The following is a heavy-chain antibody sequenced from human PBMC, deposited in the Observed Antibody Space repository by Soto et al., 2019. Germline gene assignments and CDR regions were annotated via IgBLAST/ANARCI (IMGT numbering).Heavy chain of an antibody. D-gene: IGHD6-19*01. Sequence: PGESLKISCTGSGYSFTSYWISWVRQMPGKGLEWMGRIDPSDSYTNYSPSLQGHVTISADKSISTAYLQWSSLKASDTAMYYCATRHIAVAGTMDDDYWGQGTLVTVSS. CDR2: IDPSDSYT. CDR3: ATRHIAVAGTMDDDY. V-gene: IGHV5-10-1*01. J-gene: IGHJ4*02. CDR1: GYSFTSYW.